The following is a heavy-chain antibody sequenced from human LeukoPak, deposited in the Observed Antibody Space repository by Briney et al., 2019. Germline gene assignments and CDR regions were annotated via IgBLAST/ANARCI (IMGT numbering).Heavy chain of an antibody. V-gene: IGHV3-30*02. CDR3: ARDRSSTWYGGIDY. D-gene: IGHD6-13*01. CDR2: IRYDGSNK. J-gene: IGHJ4*02. Sequence: GGSLRLSCAASGFTFSSYGMHWVRQAPGKGLEWVAFIRYDGSNKYYADSVKGRFTISRDISENTLYLQMNALRAEDTAVYYCARDRSSTWYGGIDYWGQGTLVTASS. CDR1: GFTFSSYG.